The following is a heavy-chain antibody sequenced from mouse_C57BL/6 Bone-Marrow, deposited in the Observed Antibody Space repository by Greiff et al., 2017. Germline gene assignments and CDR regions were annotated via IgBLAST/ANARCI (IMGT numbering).Heavy chain of an antibody. Sequence: QVQLQQPGAELVRPGSSVKLSCKASGYTFTSYWMDWVKQRPGQGLEWIGNIYPSDSETHYNQKFKDKVTLTVDKSSSTAYMQLSRLTSEDSAVYCCARGGLRRAYWGEGTLVTVSA. J-gene: IGHJ3*01. V-gene: IGHV1-61*01. CDR2: IYPSDSET. CDR3: ARGGLRRAY. D-gene: IGHD2-4*01. CDR1: GYTFTSYW.